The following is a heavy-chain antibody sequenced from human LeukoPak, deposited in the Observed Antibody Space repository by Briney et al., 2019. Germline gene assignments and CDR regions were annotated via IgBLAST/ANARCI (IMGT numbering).Heavy chain of an antibody. CDR2: IYYSGST. CDR3: ASPGGGAFDI. V-gene: IGHV4-39*01. Sequence: SETLSLTCTVSGGSISGSSYYWGWIRQPPGRGLEWIGSIYYSGSTHYNSSLKSRVTISVDTSKNQFSLRLSSVTAADTAVYYCASPGGGAFDIWGQGTVVTVSS. J-gene: IGHJ3*02. D-gene: IGHD3-10*01. CDR1: GGSISGSSYY.